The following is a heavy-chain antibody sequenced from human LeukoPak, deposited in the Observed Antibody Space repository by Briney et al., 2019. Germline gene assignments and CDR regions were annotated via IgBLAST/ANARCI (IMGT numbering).Heavy chain of an antibody. V-gene: IGHV3-74*01. CDR2: ICSDGSSK. CDR1: GFTFSSYW. D-gene: IGHD3-16*01. CDR3: ASHYYYVWGSGGDAFDI. Sequence: GGSLRLSCAASGFTFSSYWMHWVRQAPGKGLVWVSRICSDGSSKCYADSVKGRFTISRDNSKNTLYLQMNSLRAEDTAVYYCASHYYYVWGSGGDAFDIWGQGTMVTVSS. J-gene: IGHJ3*02.